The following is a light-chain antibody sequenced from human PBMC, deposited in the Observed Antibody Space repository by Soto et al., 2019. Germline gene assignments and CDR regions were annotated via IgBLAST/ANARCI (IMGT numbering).Light chain of an antibody. J-gene: IGKJ1*01. CDR3: LQYGNSPRT. CDR1: QSVSSSY. CDR2: GAS. Sequence: EIVLTQSPGTLSLSPGERATLSCKASQSVSSSYLAWYQQKPGQAPRLLIYGASSRATDIPDRFSGSGSGTDITLTISRLEPEDFAVYYCLQYGNSPRTFGQGTKVEIK. V-gene: IGKV3-20*01.